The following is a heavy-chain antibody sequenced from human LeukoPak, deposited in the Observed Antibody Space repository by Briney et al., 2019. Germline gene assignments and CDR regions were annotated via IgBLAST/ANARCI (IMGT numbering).Heavy chain of an antibody. V-gene: IGHV4-30-4*01. Sequence: PSQTLSLTCTVSGDSITRRDLYWSWIRQPPGKGLEWIGYIHYGGTTYYSPSLKSRVTISPDTSKNQFSLKLTSVTAADTAVYFCTRGAMLRGLPHSPGEWGQGTLVTVSS. J-gene: IGHJ4*02. CDR2: IHYGGTT. CDR3: TRGAMLRGLPHSPGE. CDR1: GDSITRRDLY. D-gene: IGHD3-10*01.